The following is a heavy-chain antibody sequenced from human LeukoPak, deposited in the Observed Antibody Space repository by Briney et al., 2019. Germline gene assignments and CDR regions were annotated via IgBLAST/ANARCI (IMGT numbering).Heavy chain of an antibody. J-gene: IGHJ3*02. CDR1: GGSISSSSYY. CDR2: IYYRGST. D-gene: IGHD2-2*01. Sequence: SETLSLTCTVSGGSISSSSYYWGWIRQPPGKGREWVGRIYYRGSTYYNPSLKSRVTISVDTSKNQFSLKLSSVTAADTAVYYCARFWEDIVVVPATTDAFDIWGQGTMVTVSS. V-gene: IGHV4-39*01. CDR3: ARFWEDIVVVPATTDAFDI.